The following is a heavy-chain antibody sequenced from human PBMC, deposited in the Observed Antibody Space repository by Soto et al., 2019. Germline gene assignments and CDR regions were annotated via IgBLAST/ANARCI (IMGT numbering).Heavy chain of an antibody. Sequence: RGESLKISCQGSGYSFTNYLIVWVRQMPGKGLEWMGLIYPGDSDTRYSPSFQGQVTISADKSINTAFLQWSSLKPSDTAIYYCARRGAGRGHYDDGLDVPGKRTSVTDSS. D-gene: IGHD6-19*01. CDR2: IYPGDSDT. V-gene: IGHV5-51*01. CDR3: ARRGAGRGHYDDGLDV. CDR1: GYSFTNYL. J-gene: IGHJ6*04.